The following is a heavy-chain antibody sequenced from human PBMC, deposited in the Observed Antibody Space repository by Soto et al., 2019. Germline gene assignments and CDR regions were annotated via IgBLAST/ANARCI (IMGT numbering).Heavy chain of an antibody. CDR3: ARDSYGLYFDY. CDR1: GGTFSSYA. Sequence: GASVKVSCKASGGTFSSYAISWVRQPPGQGLEWMGGLIPIFGTAKYAQKFQGRVTITADESTSTAYMEVSSLRSEDTAVYYCARDSYGLYFDYWGQGTLGTVS. D-gene: IGHD4-17*01. V-gene: IGHV1-69*13. CDR2: LIPIFGTA. J-gene: IGHJ4*02.